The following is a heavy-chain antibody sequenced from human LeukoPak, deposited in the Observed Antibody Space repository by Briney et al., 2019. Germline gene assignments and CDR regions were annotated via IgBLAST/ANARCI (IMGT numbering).Heavy chain of an antibody. V-gene: IGHV4-34*01. CDR2: INHSGST. J-gene: IGHJ3*02. CDR1: GGTFSGYY. Sequence: SETVSLTCAVYGGTFSGYYWSWIRQPPGKGLEWIGEINHSGSTNYNPSLKSRVTISVDTSKNQFSLKLSSVTAADTAVYYCASFPHPEAFDIWGQGTMVTVSS. CDR3: ASFPHPEAFDI.